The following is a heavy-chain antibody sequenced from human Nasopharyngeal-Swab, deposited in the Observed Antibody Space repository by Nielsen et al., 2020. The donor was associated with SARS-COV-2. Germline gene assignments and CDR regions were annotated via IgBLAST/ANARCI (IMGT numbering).Heavy chain of an antibody. J-gene: IGHJ3*02. D-gene: IGHD1-26*01. CDR3: ARSVGSFYGQGAFDI. CDR1: GLTFGDYA. Sequence: GGSLRLSCTTSGLTFGDYAMSWFRQAPGKGLEWVGFIRSKTYGGAPEYAASVKGRFTISRDGAASIAYLQMNSLETEDTGVYYCARSVGSFYGQGAFDIWGQGTMVTVSS. V-gene: IGHV3-49*01. CDR2: IRSKTYGGAP.